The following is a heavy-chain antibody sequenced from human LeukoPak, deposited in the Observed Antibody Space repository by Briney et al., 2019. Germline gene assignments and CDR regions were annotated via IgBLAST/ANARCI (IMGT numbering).Heavy chain of an antibody. D-gene: IGHD2-15*01. CDR3: AAGYCSGGSCSDY. Sequence: GGSLRLSCAASGFTFSSYSMNWVRQAPGKGLEWVSSISSSSSYIYYADSVKGRFTISRDNAKNSLYLQMNSLRAEDTAVYYCAAGYCSGGSCSDYWGQGTLVAVSP. J-gene: IGHJ4*02. CDR2: ISSSSSYI. CDR1: GFTFSSYS. V-gene: IGHV3-21*01.